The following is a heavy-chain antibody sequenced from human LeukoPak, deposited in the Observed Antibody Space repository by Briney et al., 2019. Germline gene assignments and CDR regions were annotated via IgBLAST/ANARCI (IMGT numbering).Heavy chain of an antibody. J-gene: IGHJ4*02. V-gene: IGHV4-31*03. D-gene: IGHD5-24*01. CDR2: IYYSGSS. CDR3: ARNRDGYNSFDY. Sequence: SQTLSLTCTVSGGFINNGGYYWSWIRQHPGKVLEWIGYIYYSGSSYYNPSLRSRATISVDTSKNHFSLKLSSVTAADTAVYYCARNRDGYNSFDYWGQGTLVTVSS. CDR1: GGFINNGGYY.